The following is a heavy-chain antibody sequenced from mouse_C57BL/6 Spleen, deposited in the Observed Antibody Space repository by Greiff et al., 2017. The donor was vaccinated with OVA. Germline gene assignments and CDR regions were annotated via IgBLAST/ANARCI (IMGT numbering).Heavy chain of an antibody. CDR1: GFTFSDAW. D-gene: IGHD2-3*01. Sequence: EVMLVESGGGLVQPGGSMKLSCAASGFTFSDAWMDWVRQSPEKGLEWVAEIRNKANNHATHYAESVKGRFTISRDDSKSSVYLQMNSLRAEDTGIYYCTRGDDGFSWYCDVWGTGTTVTVSS. V-gene: IGHV6-6*01. CDR2: IRNKANNHAT. CDR3: TRGDDGFSWYCDV. J-gene: IGHJ1*03.